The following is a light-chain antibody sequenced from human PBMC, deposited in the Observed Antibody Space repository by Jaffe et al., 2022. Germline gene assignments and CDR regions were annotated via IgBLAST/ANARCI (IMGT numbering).Light chain of an antibody. CDR3: MQETHRPWT. Sequence: DVVMTQSPLSLPVTLGQPASISCRSSQSLVHSDGNTYLIWFQQRPGQSPRRLIYQVSNRDSGVPDRFSGSGSGTDFTLKISRVEAEDVGVYYCMQETHRPWTFGQGTKVDIK. J-gene: IGKJ1*01. CDR1: QSLVHSDGNTY. V-gene: IGKV2-30*02. CDR2: QVS.